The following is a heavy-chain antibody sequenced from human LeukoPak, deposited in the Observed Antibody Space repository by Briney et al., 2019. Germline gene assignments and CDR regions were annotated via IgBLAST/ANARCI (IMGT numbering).Heavy chain of an antibody. CDR2: ISGSGSNT. J-gene: IGHJ4*02. V-gene: IGHV3-23*01. CDR1: GFIFSKYD. CDR3: AKTIIGYYRPFDS. Sequence: GGSLRLSCAASGFIFSKYDMSWVRQAPGKGLEWVSGISGSGSNTYYADSVKGRFTISRDNSKNTLYLQMNSLRAEDTALYYCAKTIIGYYRPFDSWGQGTLVAASS. D-gene: IGHD3-22*01.